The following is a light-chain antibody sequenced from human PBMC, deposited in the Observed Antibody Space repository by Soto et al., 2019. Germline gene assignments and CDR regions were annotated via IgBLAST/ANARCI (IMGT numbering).Light chain of an antibody. Sequence: QSVLTPPRSVSGSPGQSVTFSCTGTIGDISAYNYVSWYQFHPGKAPKMIIYDVNKRPSGVHDRFSGSKSGTTASLTISWLQAEDEADYYCCSYAHTSRVFGGGTKVTVL. V-gene: IGLV2-11*01. CDR2: DVN. CDR3: CSYAHTSRV. CDR1: IGDISAYNY. J-gene: IGLJ3*02.